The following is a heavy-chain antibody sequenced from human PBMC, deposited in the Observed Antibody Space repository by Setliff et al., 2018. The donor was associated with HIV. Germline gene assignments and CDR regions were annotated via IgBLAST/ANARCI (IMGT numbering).Heavy chain of an antibody. D-gene: IGHD1-26*01. V-gene: IGHV1-8*03. CDR1: GYTFTNCD. CDR2: MNPNSGNT. Sequence: ASVKVSCKASGYTFTNCDINWVRQATGQGLEWMGWMNPNSGNTGYAQKFQGRVTITRNTSISTADMELSSLRSEDTAVYYCARGLKEGWEVHFDYWGQGTLVTVSS. CDR3: ARGLKEGWEVHFDY. J-gene: IGHJ4*02.